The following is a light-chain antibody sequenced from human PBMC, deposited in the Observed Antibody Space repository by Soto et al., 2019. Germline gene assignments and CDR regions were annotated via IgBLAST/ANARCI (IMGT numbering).Light chain of an antibody. CDR1: SSNIGANYD. J-gene: IGLJ1*01. Sequence: QSVLTQPPSVSGAPGQRVTIYCTGSSSNIGANYDVHWYQQRPGTAPKLLIFANSNRPSGVPDRFSGSKSGTSASLVITGLQAEDEGDYYCQSYDSTLSARYVFGTGTKVTVL. V-gene: IGLV1-40*01. CDR3: QSYDSTLSARYV. CDR2: ANS.